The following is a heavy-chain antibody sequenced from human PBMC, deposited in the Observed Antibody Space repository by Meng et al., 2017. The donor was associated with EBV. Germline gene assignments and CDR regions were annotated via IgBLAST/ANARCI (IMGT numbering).Heavy chain of an antibody. CDR2: INPNSGGT. CDR1: GYTFTGYY. CDR3: ARSRSSPDVPLDY. J-gene: IGHJ4*02. Sequence: QGQLVQSGAEVKNPGASVKVSCKASGYTFTGYYMHWVRQAPGQGLEWMGRINPNSGGTNYAQKFQGRVTMTRDTSISTAYMELSRLRSDDTAVYYCARSRSSPDVPLDYWGQGTLVTVSS. D-gene: IGHD6-19*01. V-gene: IGHV1-2*06.